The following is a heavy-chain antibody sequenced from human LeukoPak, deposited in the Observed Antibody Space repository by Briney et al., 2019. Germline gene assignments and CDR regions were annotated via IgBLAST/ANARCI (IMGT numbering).Heavy chain of an antibody. D-gene: IGHD6-13*01. Sequence: GGSLRLSCAASGFPVSIYYIPWARRAPGRGLEWVSVIYSGDYTYYADSVKGRFTISRDNSKNTLYLQMNGLRVEDTAVYYCTRGVPASSTYYYDYWGQGTLVTVSS. CDR1: GFPVSIYY. CDR3: TRGVPASSTYYYDY. V-gene: IGHV3-53*01. CDR2: IYSGDYT. J-gene: IGHJ4*02.